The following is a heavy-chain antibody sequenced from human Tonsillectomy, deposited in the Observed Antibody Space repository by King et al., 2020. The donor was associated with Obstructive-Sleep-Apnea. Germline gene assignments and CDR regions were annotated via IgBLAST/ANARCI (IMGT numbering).Heavy chain of an antibody. CDR2: ISGSASST. CDR3: AKDRTAAGIPHYGMDV. V-gene: IGHV3-23*04. CDR1: GFTFSSYA. Sequence: DVQLVESGGGLVQPGGSLRLSCAASGFTFSSYAMTWVRLAPGKGLEWVSGISGSASSTYSADSVRGRFTISGDNSKNTVYLQMNSLRAEDTAIYYCAKDRTAAGIPHYGMDVWGQGTTVTVSS. J-gene: IGHJ6*02. D-gene: IGHD6-13*01.